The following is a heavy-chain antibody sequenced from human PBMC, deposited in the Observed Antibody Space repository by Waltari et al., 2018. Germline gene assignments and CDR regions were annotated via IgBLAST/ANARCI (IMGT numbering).Heavy chain of an antibody. J-gene: IGHJ4*02. CDR3: ASPGSGSYDY. V-gene: IGHV4-39*01. Sequence: QLQLQESGPGLVKPSETLSLTCTVSGGSISSSSYYWGWIRQPPGKGLEWIGSIYYSGSTYYNPSLKSRVTISVDTSKNQFSLKLSSVTAADAAVYYCASPGSGSYDYWGQGTLVTVSS. D-gene: IGHD3-10*01. CDR1: GGSISSSSYY. CDR2: IYYSGST.